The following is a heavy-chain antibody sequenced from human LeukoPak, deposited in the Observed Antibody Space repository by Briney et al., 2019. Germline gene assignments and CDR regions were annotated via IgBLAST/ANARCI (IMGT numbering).Heavy chain of an antibody. Sequence: GRSLRLSCAASGFTFDDYAMHWVRQAPGKGLEWVSGISWNSVGIGYADSVKGRFTISRDNAKDTLYLQMNSLRAEDAAVYYCASPMWDTAIHDYWGQGTLVTVSS. D-gene: IGHD5-18*01. CDR1: GFTFDDYA. V-gene: IGHV3-9*01. CDR2: ISWNSVGI. CDR3: ASPMWDTAIHDY. J-gene: IGHJ4*02.